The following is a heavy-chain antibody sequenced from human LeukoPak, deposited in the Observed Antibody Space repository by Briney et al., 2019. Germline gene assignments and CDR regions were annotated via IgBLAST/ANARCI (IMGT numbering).Heavy chain of an antibody. CDR3: ARPSFCGGHCYSQWFDA. CDR2: ISYNTSCT. CDR1: GFRFSRDV. V-gene: IGHV3-30*04. Sequence: GGALRLSCSASGFRFSRDVMYWFRQAPAKGLEGVALISYNTSCTDYAESVKGRFTISRDNSKNTLYLQMHGLLYVDTAVYYCARPSFCGGHCYSQWFDAWGQGTQVTVSS. D-gene: IGHD2-21*02. J-gene: IGHJ5*02.